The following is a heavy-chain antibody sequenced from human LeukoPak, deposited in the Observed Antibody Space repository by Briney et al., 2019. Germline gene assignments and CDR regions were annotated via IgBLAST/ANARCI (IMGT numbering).Heavy chain of an antibody. Sequence: GRSLRLSCAASGFTFSSYAMHWVRQAPGKGLEWVAVISYDGSNKYYADSVKGRFTISRDNSKNTLYLQMNSLRAEDTAVYYCARDLDYHGTLCYFDYWGQGTLVTVSS. CDR2: ISYDGSNK. J-gene: IGHJ4*02. CDR3: ARDLDYHGTLCYFDY. D-gene: IGHD3-16*01. CDR1: GFTFSSYA. V-gene: IGHV3-30-3*01.